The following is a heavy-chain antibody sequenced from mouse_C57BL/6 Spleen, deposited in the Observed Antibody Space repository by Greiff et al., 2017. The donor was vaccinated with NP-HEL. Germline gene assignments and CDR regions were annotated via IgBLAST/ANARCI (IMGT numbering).Heavy chain of an antibody. CDR2: INPNNGGT. V-gene: IGHV1-18*01. D-gene: IGHD2-2*01. CDR1: GYTFTDYN. CDR3: ARSTLLWLRYAMDY. Sequence: EVQLQQSGPELVKPGASVKIPCKASGYTFTDYNMDWVKQSHGKSLEWIGDINPNNGGTIYNQKFKGKATLTVDKSSSTAYMELLSLTSEDTAVYYCARSTLLWLRYAMDYWGPGTSVTVSS. J-gene: IGHJ4*01.